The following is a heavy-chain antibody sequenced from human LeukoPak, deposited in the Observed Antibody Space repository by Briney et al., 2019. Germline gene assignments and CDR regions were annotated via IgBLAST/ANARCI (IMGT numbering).Heavy chain of an antibody. V-gene: IGHV3-48*01. CDR2: ISSSSSTI. D-gene: IGHD1-26*01. Sequence: GGSLRLSCAASGFTFSSYSMNWVRQAPGKGLEWVSYISSSSSTIYYADSVKGRFTISRDNAKNSLYLQMNSLRAEDTAVYCCARLGATVFDYWGQGTLVTVSS. CDR3: ARLGATVFDY. J-gene: IGHJ4*02. CDR1: GFTFSSYS.